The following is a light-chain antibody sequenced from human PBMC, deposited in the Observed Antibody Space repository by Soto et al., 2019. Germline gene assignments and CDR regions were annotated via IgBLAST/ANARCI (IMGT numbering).Light chain of an antibody. J-gene: IGKJ4*01. CDR1: QSLLYSDGYNY. V-gene: IGKV2-28*01. CDR3: MQSRQALT. Sequence: DVVMTQSPLSLPVTPGEPASISCRSSQSLLYSDGYNYLDWYLQKPGQSPQLLIYLGSNRASGVPDRFSGSGSGTDVTLKISRVEAEDVGIYYCMQSRQALTFGGGTKVEIK. CDR2: LGS.